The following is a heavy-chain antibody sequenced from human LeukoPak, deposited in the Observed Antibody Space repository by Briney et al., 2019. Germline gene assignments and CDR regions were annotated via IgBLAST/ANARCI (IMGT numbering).Heavy chain of an antibody. CDR2: ISVYNGNT. Sequence: ASVKVSCKASGYTFTSYGISWVRQAPGQGLEWMGWISVYNGNTNYAQKLQGRVTMTTDTSTSTAYMELRSLRSDDTAVYYCARRGSGSYYNGIYYYYGMDVWGQGTTVTVSS. J-gene: IGHJ6*02. CDR3: ARRGSGSYYNGIYYYYGMDV. V-gene: IGHV1-18*01. D-gene: IGHD3-10*01. CDR1: GYTFTSYG.